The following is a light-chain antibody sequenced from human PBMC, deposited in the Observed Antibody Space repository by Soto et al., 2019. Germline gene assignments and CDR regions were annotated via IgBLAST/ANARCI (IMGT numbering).Light chain of an antibody. Sequence: QLVLTQPPSVSGTPGQRVTISCSGGISNIATNYVHWFQQLPGTAPKVLSNRDNQRPSGVPDRFSGSKSGTSASLAISGLRSEDEAEDYCAAWDDTVRSYVFGTGTKLTVL. CDR2: RDN. J-gene: IGLJ1*01. V-gene: IGLV1-47*01. CDR1: ISNIATNY. CDR3: AAWDDTVRSYV.